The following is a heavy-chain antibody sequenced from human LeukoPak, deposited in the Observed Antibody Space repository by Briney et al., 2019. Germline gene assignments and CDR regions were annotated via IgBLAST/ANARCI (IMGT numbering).Heavy chain of an antibody. Sequence: PSETLSLTCTVSGGSISGSSYYWAWIRQPPGKGLEWIGSGFYSGSAYYNPSLKSRLTISVDTSKNQFSLKLSSVTAADTAVYYCARQRNEDGYNIFNWGQGTLVTVSS. D-gene: IGHD5-24*01. CDR1: GGSISGSSYY. CDR3: ARQRNEDGYNIFN. J-gene: IGHJ4*02. CDR2: GFYSGSA. V-gene: IGHV4-39*01.